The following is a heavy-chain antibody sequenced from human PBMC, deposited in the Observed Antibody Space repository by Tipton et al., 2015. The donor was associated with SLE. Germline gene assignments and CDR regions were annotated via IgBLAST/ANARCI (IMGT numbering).Heavy chain of an antibody. CDR2: ISNVGTTI. CDR3: ATTRRDGYNPFEY. V-gene: IGHV3-11*04. CDR1: GFNFNHYY. D-gene: IGHD5-24*01. J-gene: IGHJ4*02. Sequence: SLRLSCGASGFNFNHYYMTWIRQAPGKGLEWIACISNVGTTIYYADSVKGRFTISRDIARNSLYLQLNSLRVEDTAVYYCATTRRDGYNPFEYWGQGTLVTVSS.